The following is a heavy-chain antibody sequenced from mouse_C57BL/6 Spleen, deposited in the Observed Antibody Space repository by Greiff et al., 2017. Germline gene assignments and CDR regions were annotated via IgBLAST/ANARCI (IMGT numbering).Heavy chain of an antibody. CDR1: GYTFTSYG. CDR2: IYPRSGNT. D-gene: IGHD2-5*01. CDR3: ARSPESNSNFDY. Sequence: VQLQQSGAELARPGASVKLSCKASGYTFTSYGISWVKQRTGQGLEWIGEIYPRSGNTYYNEKFKGKATLTADKSSSTAYMELRSLTSEDSAVYFCARSPESNSNFDYWGQGTTLTVSS. J-gene: IGHJ2*01. V-gene: IGHV1-81*01.